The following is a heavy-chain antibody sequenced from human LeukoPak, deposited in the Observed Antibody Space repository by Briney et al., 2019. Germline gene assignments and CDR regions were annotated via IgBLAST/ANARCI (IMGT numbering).Heavy chain of an antibody. V-gene: IGHV1-2*02. CDR2: INPNSGGT. CDR3: ARDPSNTSGRYIYFDY. CDR1: GYTFTGYY. D-gene: IGHD2-2*01. Sequence: GASVKVSCKASGYTFTGYYMHWVRQAPGQGLEWMGWINPNSGGTNYAQKFQGRVTMTRDTSISTAYMELRSLRSDDSAIYFCARDPSNTSGRYIYFDYWGQGTLVTVSS. J-gene: IGHJ4*02.